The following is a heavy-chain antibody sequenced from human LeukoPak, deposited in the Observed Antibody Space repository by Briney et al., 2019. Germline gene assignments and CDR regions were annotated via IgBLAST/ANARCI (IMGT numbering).Heavy chain of an antibody. J-gene: IGHJ4*02. CDR3: ARDNQQLWLDY. CDR1: GFTFSDHY. Sequence: GGSLRLSCAASGFTFSDHYMHWVRQAPGKGLEWVAVIWYDGSNKYYADSVKGRFTISRDNSKNTLYLQMNSLRAEDTAVYYCARDNQQLWLDYWGQGTLVTVSS. V-gene: IGHV3-33*08. CDR2: IWYDGSNK. D-gene: IGHD5-18*01.